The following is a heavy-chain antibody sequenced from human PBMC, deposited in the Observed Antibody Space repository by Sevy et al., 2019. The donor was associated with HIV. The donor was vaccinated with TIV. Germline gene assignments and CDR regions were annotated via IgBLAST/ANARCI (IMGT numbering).Heavy chain of an antibody. CDR2: ILYDGSNK. D-gene: IGHD6-6*01. Sequence: GGSLRLSCTASGFIFSTYGLHWVRQAPGKGLEWVAVILYDGSNKYYGDSVKGRFTISRDNSKNTLYLQMNSLRGEDTAVYYCARGLAALPGYYYGMDVWGQGTTVTVSS. CDR3: ARGLAALPGYYYGMDV. V-gene: IGHV3-30*04. CDR1: GFIFSTYG. J-gene: IGHJ6*02.